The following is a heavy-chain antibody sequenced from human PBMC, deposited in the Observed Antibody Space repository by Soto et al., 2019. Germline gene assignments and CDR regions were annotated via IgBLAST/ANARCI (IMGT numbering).Heavy chain of an antibody. CDR1: GFTFSRYW. CDR2: IKQDGTEK. J-gene: IGHJ3*02. V-gene: IGHV3-7*01. D-gene: IGHD5-18*01. CDR3: ARGDTPMITGMDSFDI. Sequence: EVQLVESGGGLVQPGGSLRLSCAASGFTFSRYWMNWVRQAPGKGLEWVANIKQDGTEKNYVDSVKGRFTISRDNAKNSLYLQMDSLRAEDTAVYFCARGDTPMITGMDSFDIWGQGTRVTVS.